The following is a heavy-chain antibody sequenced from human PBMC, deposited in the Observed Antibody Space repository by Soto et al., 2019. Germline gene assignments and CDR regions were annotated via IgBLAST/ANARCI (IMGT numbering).Heavy chain of an antibody. J-gene: IGHJ5*02. D-gene: IGHD3-10*01. CDR2: INHSGST. CDR1: GGSFSGYY. CDR3: ARHRGINFNWFDP. V-gene: IGHV4-34*01. Sequence: SETLSLTCAVYGGSFSGYYWSWIRQPPGKGLGWIGEINHSGSTNYNPSLKSRVTISVDTSKNQFSLKLSSVTAADTAVYYCARHRGINFNWFDPWGQGTLVTVSS.